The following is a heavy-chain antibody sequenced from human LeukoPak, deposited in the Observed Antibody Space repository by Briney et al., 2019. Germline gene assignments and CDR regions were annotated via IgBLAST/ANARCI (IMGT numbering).Heavy chain of an antibody. V-gene: IGHV1-69*13. J-gene: IGHJ1*01. CDR3: ARVFYYDSSGYWYFQH. D-gene: IGHD3-22*01. Sequence: SVKVSCKASGGTFSSYAISWVRQAPGQGLEWMGGIIPIFGTANYAQKFQGRVTITADESTSTAYMELSSLRSEDTAVYYCARVFYYDSSGYWYFQHWGQGTLVTASS. CDR1: GGTFSSYA. CDR2: IIPIFGTA.